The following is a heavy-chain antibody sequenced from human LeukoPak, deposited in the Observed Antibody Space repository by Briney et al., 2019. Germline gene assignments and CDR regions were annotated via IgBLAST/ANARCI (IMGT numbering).Heavy chain of an antibody. CDR2: ISDSGGST. CDR1: GITLSNYG. D-gene: IGHD3-22*01. CDR3: AKRGVVIRVILVGFHKEAYYFDS. J-gene: IGHJ4*02. V-gene: IGHV3-23*01. Sequence: GGSLRLSCAVSGITLSNYGMSWVRQAPGGGLEWVAGISDSGGSTKYADSVKGRFTISRDNPKNTLYLQMNSLRAEDTAVYFCAKRGVVIRVILVGFHKEAYYFDSWGQGALVTVSS.